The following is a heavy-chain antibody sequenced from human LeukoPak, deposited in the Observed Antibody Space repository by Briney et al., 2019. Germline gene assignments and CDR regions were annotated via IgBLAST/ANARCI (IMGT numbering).Heavy chain of an antibody. V-gene: IGHV4-39*07. Sequence: SETLSLTCTVSGGSISSSSYYWGWIRQPPGKGLEWIGSIYYSGSTYYNPSLKSRVTISVDTSKNQFSLKLSSVTAADTAVYYCARQQEWVAATPGPPMFGFDPWGQGTLVTVSS. CDR3: ARQQEWVAATPGPPMFGFDP. D-gene: IGHD3-10*02. CDR1: GGSISSSSYY. CDR2: IYYSGST. J-gene: IGHJ5*02.